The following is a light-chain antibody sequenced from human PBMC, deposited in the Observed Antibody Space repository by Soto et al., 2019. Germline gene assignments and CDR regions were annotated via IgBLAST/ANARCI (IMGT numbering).Light chain of an antibody. CDR3: ATWDDSLNGLYV. CDR1: TSNIGSNY. V-gene: IGLV1-47*01. CDR2: RNN. J-gene: IGLJ1*01. Sequence: QNVLTQPPSASGTPGQGVTISCSGSTSNIGSNYVYWYQQLPGTAPKLLIYRNNQRPSGVPDRFSGSKSGTSASLAISGLRSDDEADYFCATWDDSLNGLYVFGTGTNVTVL.